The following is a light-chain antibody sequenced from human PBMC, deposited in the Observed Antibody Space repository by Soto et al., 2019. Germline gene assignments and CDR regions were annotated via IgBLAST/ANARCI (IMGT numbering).Light chain of an antibody. CDR1: SSDVGSYNY. V-gene: IGLV2-14*01. Sequence: QSVLTQPASVSGSPGQSITISCTGTSSDVGSYNYVSWYQQHPGKAPKLMIYEVSTRPSGVSSRFSGSKSGNTASLTISGLQAEDEADYYCLLWYGGAYVFGAGTKLTVL. CDR3: LLWYGGAYV. CDR2: EVS. J-gene: IGLJ1*01.